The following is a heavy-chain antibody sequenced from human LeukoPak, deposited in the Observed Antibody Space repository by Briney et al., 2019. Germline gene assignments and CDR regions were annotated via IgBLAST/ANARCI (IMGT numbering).Heavy chain of an antibody. Sequence: GRSLRLSCAASGFTFSSYAMSWVRQAPGRGLEWVSAISGSGGSTYYADSVKGRFTISRDNSKNTLYLQMNSLRAEDTAVYYCAKDSVIWGSSTGCYLDYWGQGTLVTVSS. D-gene: IGHD2-2*01. CDR3: AKDSVIWGSSTGCYLDY. CDR2: ISGSGGST. J-gene: IGHJ4*02. CDR1: GFTFSSYA. V-gene: IGHV3-23*01.